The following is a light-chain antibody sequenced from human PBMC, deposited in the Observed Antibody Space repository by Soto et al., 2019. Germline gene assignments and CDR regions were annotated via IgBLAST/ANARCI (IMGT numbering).Light chain of an antibody. Sequence: DVQMTQYPSSVSASVGDRGTIAFRASQDISSWLAWYQQKPGEAPKLLIYAASSLQSGVPSRFSGSGSGTDFTLTISSLQPEDFAIYYCQQANSFPITFGQGTRLEI. V-gene: IGKV1-12*01. CDR2: AAS. CDR1: QDISSW. CDR3: QQANSFPIT. J-gene: IGKJ5*01.